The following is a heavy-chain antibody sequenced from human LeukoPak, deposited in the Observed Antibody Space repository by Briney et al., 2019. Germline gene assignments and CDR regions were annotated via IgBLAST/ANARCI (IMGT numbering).Heavy chain of an antibody. CDR2: IRSKAYGETA. D-gene: IGHD1-1*01. J-gene: IGHJ4*02. CDR3: TRDRGAYNLYDY. Sequence: GRSLRLSCTASGFTFGDYAMSWIHQAPGKGLEWVGFIRSKAYGETADYAASVKGRFTISRDDSKAIAYLQMNSLKTEDTAVYHCTRDRGAYNLYDYWGQGTLVTVSS. CDR1: GFTFGDYA. V-gene: IGHV3-49*03.